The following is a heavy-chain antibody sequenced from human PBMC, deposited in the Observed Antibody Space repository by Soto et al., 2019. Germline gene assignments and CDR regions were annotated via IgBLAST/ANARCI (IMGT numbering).Heavy chain of an antibody. Sequence: QVQLVESGGGVVQPGRSLRLSCAASGFTFSYHALNWVRQAPGKGLEWVAVISYDGDNKYIAEAVKGRLTISRDNPKNEVSLQMNSLRTEDTAMYFCARGTTTSAFSVMDVWGQGTTVTVSS. CDR2: ISYDGDNK. CDR3: ARGTTTSAFSVMDV. J-gene: IGHJ6*02. D-gene: IGHD1-1*01. V-gene: IGHV3-30-3*01. CDR1: GFTFSYHA.